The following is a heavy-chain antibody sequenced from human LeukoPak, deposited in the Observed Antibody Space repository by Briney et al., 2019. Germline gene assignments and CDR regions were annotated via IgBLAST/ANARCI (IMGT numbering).Heavy chain of an antibody. CDR3: ARAFDCSGGSCPYGMDV. CDR1: GYTFTSYD. CDR2: MNPNSGNT. J-gene: IGHJ6*02. Sequence: ASVKVSCKASGYTFTSYDINWVRQATGQGLEWMGWMNPNSGNTGYAQKFQGRVTMTRNTSISIAYMELSSLRSEDTAVYYCARAFDCSGGSCPYGMDVWGQGTTVTVSS. D-gene: IGHD2-15*01. V-gene: IGHV1-8*01.